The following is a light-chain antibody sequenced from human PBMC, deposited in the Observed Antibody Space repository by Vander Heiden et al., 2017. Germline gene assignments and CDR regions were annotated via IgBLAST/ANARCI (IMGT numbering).Light chain of an antibody. CDR2: EVS. Sequence: QSALTQPASVSGSPGQPISISCTGASSDVGGYNYVSWYQQHPGKAPKLMIYEVSNRPSGVSNRFSGSKSGNTASLTISGLQAEDEADYYCSSYTSSSLGVVFGGGTKLTVL. CDR1: SSDVGGYNY. J-gene: IGLJ2*01. CDR3: SSYTSSSLGVV. V-gene: IGLV2-14*01.